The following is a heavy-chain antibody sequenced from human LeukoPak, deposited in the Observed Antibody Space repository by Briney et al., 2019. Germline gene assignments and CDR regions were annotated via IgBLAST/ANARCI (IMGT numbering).Heavy chain of an antibody. CDR2: INRDGSEK. CDR1: GFTFRSYW. J-gene: IGHJ4*02. CDR3: ARGGSDSSGYWLY. Sequence: GGSLRLSCAASGFTFRSYWMTWVRQAPGKGLEWVGNINRDGSEKYYVDSVKGRFTISRDNAKNSLYLQVNSLRVEDTAVYYCARGGSDSSGYWLYWGQGTLVTVSS. V-gene: IGHV3-7*03. D-gene: IGHD6-13*01.